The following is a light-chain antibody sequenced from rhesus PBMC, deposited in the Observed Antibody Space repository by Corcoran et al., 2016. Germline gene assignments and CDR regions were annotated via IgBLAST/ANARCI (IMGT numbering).Light chain of an antibody. J-gene: IGKJ3*01. CDR1: QSLLDSEDGNYY. CDR2: EVS. V-gene: IGKV2-104*02. Sequence: DIVMTQTPLSLPVTPGEPASISCRSSQSLLDSEDGNYYLDWYLQTPGQSPQLLIYEVSNRASGVPDRFSGNGSDTDFTLKISRVEAEDVWVYYCMQALEFPFTFGPGTKLDIK. CDR3: MQALEFPFT.